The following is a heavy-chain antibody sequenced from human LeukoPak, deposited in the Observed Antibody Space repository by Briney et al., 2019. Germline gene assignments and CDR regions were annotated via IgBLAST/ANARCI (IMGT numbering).Heavy chain of an antibody. V-gene: IGHV3-30*03. CDR2: ISYDGSNK. CDR3: ARRYCTGGSCYADY. D-gene: IGHD2-15*01. CDR1: GFTFSSYG. J-gene: IGHJ4*02. Sequence: PGGSLRLSCAASGFTFSSYGMHWVRQAPGKGLEWVAVISYDGSNKYYADSVKGRFTISRDNAKNTLYLQMNSVRADDTAVYYCARRYCTGGSCYADYWGQGTLVTVSP.